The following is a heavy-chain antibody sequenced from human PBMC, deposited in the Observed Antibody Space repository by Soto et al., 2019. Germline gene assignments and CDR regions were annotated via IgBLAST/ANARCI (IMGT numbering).Heavy chain of an antibody. CDR2: IYYSGST. V-gene: IGHV4-30-4*01. Sequence: NPSETLSLTCTVSGGSISSGDYYWSWIRQPPGKGLEWIGYIYYSGSTYYNPSLKSRVTISVDTSKNQFSLKLSSVTAADTAVYYCARGRHCTNGVCFYYYYYGMDVWGQGTTVT. CDR1: GGSISSGDYY. J-gene: IGHJ6*02. D-gene: IGHD2-8*01. CDR3: ARGRHCTNGVCFYYYYYGMDV.